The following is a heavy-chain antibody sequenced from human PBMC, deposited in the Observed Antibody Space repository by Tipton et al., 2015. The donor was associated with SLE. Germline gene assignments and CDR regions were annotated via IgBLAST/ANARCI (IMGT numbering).Heavy chain of an antibody. CDR2: IYYSGST. Sequence: TLSLTCTVSGGSISSYYWSWIRQPPGKGLEWIGYIYYSGSTNYNPSLKSRVTISVDTSKNQFSLKLSSVTAADTAVYYCARSEGFQLLFQFLEHWGQGTPVTVSS. CDR1: GGSISSYY. V-gene: IGHV4-59*07. J-gene: IGHJ1*01. CDR3: ARSEGFQLLFQFLEH. D-gene: IGHD3-16*02.